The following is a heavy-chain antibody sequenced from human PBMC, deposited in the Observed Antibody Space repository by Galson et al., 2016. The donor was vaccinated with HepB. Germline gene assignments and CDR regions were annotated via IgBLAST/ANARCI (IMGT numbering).Heavy chain of an antibody. D-gene: IGHD6-13*01. V-gene: IGHV3-9*01. J-gene: IGHJ6*02. Sequence: SLRLSCAVSGFTFEDYAMHWVRQTPGKGLEWVSTISWNNKSIDYADFVKGRFAISRDNAKNSLSLQMNSVTTEDTAMYFCVKGSSSWYGGGMDVWGQGTTVTVSS. CDR3: VKGSSSWYGGGMDV. CDR1: GFTFEDYA. CDR2: ISWNNKSI.